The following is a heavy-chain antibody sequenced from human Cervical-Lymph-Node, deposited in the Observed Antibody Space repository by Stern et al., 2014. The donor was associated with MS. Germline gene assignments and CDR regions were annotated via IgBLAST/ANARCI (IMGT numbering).Heavy chain of an antibody. Sequence: VQLLESGAEVKKPGASVNVSCEASGFSFTTHYMHWIRQAPGAGLEWVGMINPNSGTTSYARQFQGRVIITRDTSTSTIYMELTGLRSEDTALYFCTRVQRERRALDHFDPWGQGTLVTVSS. V-gene: IGHV1-46*03. CDR2: INPNSGTT. CDR3: TRVQRERRALDHFDP. CDR1: GFSFTTHY. D-gene: IGHD1-1*01. J-gene: IGHJ5*02.